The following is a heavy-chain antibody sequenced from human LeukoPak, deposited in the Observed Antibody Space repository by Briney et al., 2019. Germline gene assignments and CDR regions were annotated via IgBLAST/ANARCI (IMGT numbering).Heavy chain of an antibody. J-gene: IGHJ5*02. CDR2: ISSSSNNI. V-gene: IGHV3-11*01. CDR1: GFIFSDYY. CDR3: ARSQWNPGKTTQTT. D-gene: IGHD1-1*01. Sequence: GSLRLSCAGSGFIFSDYYMSWIRQAPGKGLEWVSYISSSSNNIYYADSVKGRFTISRDNAKNSLYLQMNSLRAEDTAVYYCARSQWNPGKTTQTTWGQGTLVPVSS.